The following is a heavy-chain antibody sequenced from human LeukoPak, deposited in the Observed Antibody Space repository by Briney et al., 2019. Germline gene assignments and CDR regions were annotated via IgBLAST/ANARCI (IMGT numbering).Heavy chain of an antibody. Sequence: SETLSLTCTVSGGSISSYYWSWIRQPAGKGLEWIGRIYTSGSTNYNPSLKSRVTMSVDTSKNQFSLKLSSVTAADTAVYYCASSGGVVHYYAMDVWGQGTTVTVSS. CDR2: IYTSGST. J-gene: IGHJ6*02. V-gene: IGHV4-4*07. CDR1: GGSISSYY. D-gene: IGHD2-2*01. CDR3: ASSGGVVHYYAMDV.